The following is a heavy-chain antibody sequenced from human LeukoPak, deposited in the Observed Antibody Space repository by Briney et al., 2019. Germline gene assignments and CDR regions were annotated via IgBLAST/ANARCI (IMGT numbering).Heavy chain of an antibody. CDR3: AKSNGYGLIDI. D-gene: IGHD3-10*01. J-gene: IGHJ3*02. Sequence: PSETLSLTCSVSGDSISNYYWSWIRQSAGKGLEWIGNIFYSGSTYYSPSLKSRVTISLDTSRNQFSLKLNSVTAADTAVYYCAKSNGYGLIDIWGQGTMVTVSS. CDR2: IFYSGST. V-gene: IGHV4-59*12. CDR1: GDSISNYY.